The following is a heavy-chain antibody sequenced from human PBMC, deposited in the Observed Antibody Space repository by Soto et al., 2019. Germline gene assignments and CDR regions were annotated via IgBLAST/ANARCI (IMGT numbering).Heavy chain of an antibody. J-gene: IGHJ6*02. CDR1: GGTFSSYA. CDR3: ARYCSSTSCYDRRDKHYGMDV. D-gene: IGHD2-2*01. V-gene: IGHV1-69*13. Sequence: ASVKVSCKASGGTFSSYAISWVRQAPGQGLEWMGGIIPIFGTANYAQKFQGRVTITADESTSTAYMELSSLRSEDTAVYYCARYCSSTSCYDRRDKHYGMDVWGQGTTVTVSS. CDR2: IIPIFGTA.